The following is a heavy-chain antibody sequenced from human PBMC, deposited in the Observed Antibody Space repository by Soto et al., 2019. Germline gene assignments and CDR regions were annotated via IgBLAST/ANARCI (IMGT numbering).Heavy chain of an antibody. CDR1: GFTVSRDY. V-gene: IGHV3-53*01. D-gene: IGHD4-17*01. J-gene: IGHJ5*02. CDR3: ARAYGGNPALFDP. Sequence: GGCLRLSCAASGFTVSRDYISWVRQAPGKGLEWVSVIYTGGSTYYADSVKGRFTFSRDNSKNTLYLQMNSLRAEDTAVYYCARAYGGNPALFDPWGQGTLVTVSS. CDR2: IYTGGST.